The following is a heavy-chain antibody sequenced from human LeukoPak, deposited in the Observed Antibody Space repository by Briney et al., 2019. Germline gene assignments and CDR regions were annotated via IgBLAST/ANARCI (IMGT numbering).Heavy chain of an antibody. CDR3: ARGPGYGANSDFDY. CDR2: IFYTGGT. J-gene: IGHJ4*02. D-gene: IGHD4-23*01. V-gene: IGHV4-61*01. CDR1: GGSVSSGSYY. Sequence: SETLPLTCTVSGGSVSSGSYYWNWIRQPPGKGLEWIGYIFYTGGTDYNPSLKSRVTISVDTSKNQFSLILSSVTAADTAVYYCARGPGYGANSDFDYWGQGTLVTVSS.